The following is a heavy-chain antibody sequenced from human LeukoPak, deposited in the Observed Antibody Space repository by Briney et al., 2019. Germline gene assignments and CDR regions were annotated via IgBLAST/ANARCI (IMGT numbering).Heavy chain of an antibody. CDR2: IKQDGSEK. CDR3: ARGARQWLVPDFDY. V-gene: IGHV3-7*01. Sequence: GGSLRLSCAASGFTFSSYWMSWVRQAPGKGLGWVANIKQDGSEKYYVDSVKGRFTISRDNAKNSLYLQMNSLRAEDKAVYYCARGARQWLVPDFDYWGQGTLVTVSS. D-gene: IGHD6-19*01. J-gene: IGHJ4*02. CDR1: GFTFSSYW.